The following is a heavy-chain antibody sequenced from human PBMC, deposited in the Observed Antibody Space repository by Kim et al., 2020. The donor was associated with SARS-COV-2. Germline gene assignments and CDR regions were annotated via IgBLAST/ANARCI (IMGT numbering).Heavy chain of an antibody. Sequence: GGSLRLSCAASGFTFSSYAMHWVRQAPGKGLEWVAVISYDGSNKYYADSVKGRFTISRDNSKNTLYLQMNSLRAEDTAVYYCARVSSGSYYGMDVWGQGT. CDR1: GFTFSSYA. V-gene: IGHV3-30-3*01. CDR2: ISYDGSNK. J-gene: IGHJ6*02. CDR3: ARVSSGSYYGMDV. D-gene: IGHD1-26*01.